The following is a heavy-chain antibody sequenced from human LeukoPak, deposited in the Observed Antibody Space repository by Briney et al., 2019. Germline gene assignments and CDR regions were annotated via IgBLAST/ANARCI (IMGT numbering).Heavy chain of an antibody. CDR1: GFSFSSYW. D-gene: IGHD3-10*02. V-gene: IGHV3-48*03. J-gene: IGHJ6*04. CDR2: ISSSGSTI. Sequence: GGSLRLSCAASGFSFSSYWMSWVRQAPGKGLEWVSYISSSGSTIYYADSVKGRFTISRDNAKNSLYLQMNSLRAEDTAVYYCAELGITMIGGVWGKGTTVTISS. CDR3: AELGITMIGGV.